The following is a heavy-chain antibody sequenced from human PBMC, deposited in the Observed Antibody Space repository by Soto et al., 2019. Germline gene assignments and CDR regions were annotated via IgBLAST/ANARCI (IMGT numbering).Heavy chain of an antibody. Sequence: QVQLVQSEAEVNKPGSSVKVSCKASGGTFNTYTISWVRQVPGQGLEWMGGIMPLYAKPTYAQTFQGRLMIAADEHTNTVYMELSSLRSEDTALYYCASLNNWSSGDGRIDVWGRGTAVSVSS. CDR1: GGTFNTYT. D-gene: IGHD1-20*01. V-gene: IGHV1-69*01. CDR2: IMPLYAKP. CDR3: ASLNNWSSGDGRIDV. J-gene: IGHJ6*02.